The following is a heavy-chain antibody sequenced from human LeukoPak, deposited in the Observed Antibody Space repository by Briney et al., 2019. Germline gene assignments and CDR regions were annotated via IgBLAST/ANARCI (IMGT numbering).Heavy chain of an antibody. CDR2: IYYSGST. Sequence: SETLSLTCTVSGGSISSYYWSWIRQPPGKGLEWIGYIYYSGSTNYNPFLKSRVTISVDTSKNQFSLKLSSVTAADTAVYYCARQRGYCSSISCYAWFDPWGQGTLVTVPS. V-gene: IGHV4-59*08. CDR3: ARQRGYCSSISCYAWFDP. J-gene: IGHJ5*02. D-gene: IGHD2-2*01. CDR1: GGSISSYY.